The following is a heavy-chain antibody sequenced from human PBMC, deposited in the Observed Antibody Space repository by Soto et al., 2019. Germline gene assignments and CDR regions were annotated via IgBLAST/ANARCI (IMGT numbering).Heavy chain of an antibody. V-gene: IGHV3-66*01. CDR1: GFTVSSNY. J-gene: IGHJ4*02. D-gene: IGHD4-17*01. CDR3: ARDPLGPLTTVNV. CDR2: IYRGGNT. Sequence: EVQLVESGGGLVQPGESLRLSCAVSGFTVSSNYMSWVRQAPGKGLEWVSVIYRGGNTFYTDSVKGRFTTSRDNSDNTLYLQINSLRVEDTAVYYCARDPLGPLTTVNVWGQGTLVTVSS.